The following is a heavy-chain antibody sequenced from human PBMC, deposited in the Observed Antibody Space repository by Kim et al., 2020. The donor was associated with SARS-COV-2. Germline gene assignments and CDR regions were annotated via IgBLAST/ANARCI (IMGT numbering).Heavy chain of an antibody. V-gene: IGHV4-39*01. J-gene: IGHJ4*02. D-gene: IGHD6-13*01. CDR1: GGSISSSSYY. CDR3: ARLRIRIAAAAI. CDR2: IYYSGST. Sequence: SETLSLTCTVSGGSISSSSYYWGWIRQPPGKGLEWIGSIYYSGSTYYNPSLKSRVTISVDTSKNQFSLKLSSVTAADTAVYYCARLRIRIAAAAIWSQGTLVTVSS.